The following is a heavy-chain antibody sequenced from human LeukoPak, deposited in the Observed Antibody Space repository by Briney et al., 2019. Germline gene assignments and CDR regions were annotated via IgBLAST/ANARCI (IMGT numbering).Heavy chain of an antibody. CDR2: IGSSSSYI. CDR1: GFTFSSYS. CDR3: APFQDILTGYYLLDY. Sequence: GGSPRLSCAASGFTFSSYSMIWVRQAPGKGLEWVSSIGSSSSYIYYVDSVKGRFTISRDNAKNSLYLQMNSLRAGDTAVYYCAPFQDILTGYYLLDYWGQGTLVTVSS. D-gene: IGHD3-9*01. V-gene: IGHV3-21*01. J-gene: IGHJ4*02.